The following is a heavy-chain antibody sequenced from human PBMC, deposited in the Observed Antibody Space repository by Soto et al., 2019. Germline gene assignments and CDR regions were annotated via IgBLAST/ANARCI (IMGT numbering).Heavy chain of an antibody. V-gene: IGHV3-7*03. CDR3: ARGGRRSGSYADAFDI. CDR1: GFTFINYW. J-gene: IGHJ3*02. D-gene: IGHD1-26*01. Sequence: PGGSLRLSCAASGFTFINYWMNWVRQAPGKGLEWVANIKQDGSEKYYVDSVRGRFTISRDNAKTSLYLQMNSLRAEDTAVYYCARGGRRSGSYADAFDIWGQGTMVTVSS. CDR2: IKQDGSEK.